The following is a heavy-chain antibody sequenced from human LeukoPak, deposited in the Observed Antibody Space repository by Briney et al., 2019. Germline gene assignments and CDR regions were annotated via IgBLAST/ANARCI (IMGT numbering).Heavy chain of an antibody. D-gene: IGHD4-17*01. V-gene: IGHV3-21*01. Sequence: PGGSLRLSCAASGFTFSRYSMNWVRQAPGKGLEWVSSIGGSSSSIYYADSVKGRFTISRDNAKNSLYLQMKSLRAEDTAVYYRAREVGGDYGEAFDIWGQGTMVTVSS. J-gene: IGHJ3*02. CDR3: AREVGGDYGEAFDI. CDR1: GFTFSRYS. CDR2: IGGSSSSI.